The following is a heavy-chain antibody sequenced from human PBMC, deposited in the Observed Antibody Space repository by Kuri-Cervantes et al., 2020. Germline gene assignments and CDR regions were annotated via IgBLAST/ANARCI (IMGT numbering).Heavy chain of an antibody. CDR3: ARDSTRGSGWYGWGNAKTYNWFDP. CDR1: GGSISSYY. CDR2: IYTSGST. J-gene: IGHJ5*02. V-gene: IGHV4-4*07. Sequence: ESLKISCTVSGGSISSYYWSWIRQPAGKGLEWIGRIYTSGSTNYNPSLKSRVTISVDKSKNQFSLKLSSVTAADTAVYYCARDSTRGSGWYGWGNAKTYNWFDPWGQGTLVTVSS. D-gene: IGHD6-19*01.